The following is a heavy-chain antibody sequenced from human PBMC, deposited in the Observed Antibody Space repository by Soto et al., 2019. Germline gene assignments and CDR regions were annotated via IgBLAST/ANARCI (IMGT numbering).Heavy chain of an antibody. V-gene: IGHV3-48*01. J-gene: IGHJ4*02. CDR3: ARGLGYCSSTSCYAFDY. Sequence: PGVSLRLSCAASGFTFSSYSMNWVRQAPGKGLEWVSYISSSSSTIYYADSVKGRFTISRDNAKNSLYLQMNSLRAEDTAVYYCARGLGYCSSTSCYAFDYWGQGTLVTVSS. D-gene: IGHD2-2*01. CDR2: ISSSSSTI. CDR1: GFTFSSYS.